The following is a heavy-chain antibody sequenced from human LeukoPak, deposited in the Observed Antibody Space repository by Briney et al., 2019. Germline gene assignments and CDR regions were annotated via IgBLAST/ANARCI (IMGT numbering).Heavy chain of an antibody. J-gene: IGHJ5*02. CDR2: ISYDGSNK. CDR1: GFTFSSYA. V-gene: IGHV3-30-3*01. D-gene: IGHD2-21*01. CDR3: APGGLDSHHH. Sequence: TGGSLRLSCAASGFTFSSYAMYWVRQAPGKGLEWVAVISYDGSNKYYADSVKGRFTISRDNSKNTLYLQMNSLRAEDTAVYYCAPGGLDSHHHWGQGTLVTVSS.